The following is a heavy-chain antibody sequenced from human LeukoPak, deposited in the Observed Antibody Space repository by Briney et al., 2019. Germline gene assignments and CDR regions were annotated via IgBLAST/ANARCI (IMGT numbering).Heavy chain of an antibody. Sequence: GGSLRLSCAASGFTFSSYAMTWVRQAPRKELEWVSSISGTGGSTFYADSVKGRFTISRDNSKNTLYLQMNSLRAEDTAIYYCAKEREAYCSGGSCYGSDKLFPADYWGQGTLVTVSS. CDR2: ISGTGGST. CDR3: AKEREAYCSGGSCYGSDKLFPADY. J-gene: IGHJ4*02. D-gene: IGHD2-15*01. CDR1: GFTFSSYA. V-gene: IGHV3-23*01.